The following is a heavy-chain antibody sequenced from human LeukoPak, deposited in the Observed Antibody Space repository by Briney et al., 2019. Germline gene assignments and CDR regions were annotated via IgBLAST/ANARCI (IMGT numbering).Heavy chain of an antibody. CDR3: ARSGLWYFDY. J-gene: IGHJ4*02. D-gene: IGHD3-3*01. V-gene: IGHV4-31*03. CDR2: IYYSGST. CDR1: GGSISSGGYY. Sequence: SQTLSLTCTVSGGSISSGGYYWSWIRQHPGKGLEWIGYIYYSGSTYYNPSLKSRVTISVDTSKNQFSLKLSSVTAADTAVYYCARSGLWYFDYWGQGTLVTASS.